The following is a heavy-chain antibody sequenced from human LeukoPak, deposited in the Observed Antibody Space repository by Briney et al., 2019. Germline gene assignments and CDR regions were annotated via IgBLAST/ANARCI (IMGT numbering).Heavy chain of an antibody. J-gene: IGHJ5*02. CDR3: ARGDLGYNWFDP. V-gene: IGHV1-18*01. CDR2: ISVYNGNT. Sequence: ASVKVSCKASGYTFTSYGISWVRQAPGQGLEWMGWISVYNGNTNYAQKFQGGVTMTTDTSTSTAYMELRSLRSDDTAVYYCARGDLGYNWFDPWGQGTLVTVTS. D-gene: IGHD3-3*01. CDR1: GYTFTSYG.